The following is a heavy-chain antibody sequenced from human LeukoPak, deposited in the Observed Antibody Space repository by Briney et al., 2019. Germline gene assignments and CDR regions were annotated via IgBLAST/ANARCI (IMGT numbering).Heavy chain of an antibody. CDR1: GFTFSSYA. Sequence: GRSLRLSCAASGFTFSSYATHWVRQAPGKGLEWVAVISYDGSNKYYADSVKGRFTISRDNSKNTLYLQMNSLRAEDTAVYYCARDSPLGYCSSTSCYTGAFDYWGQGTLVTVSS. CDR3: ARDSPLGYCSSTSCYTGAFDY. CDR2: ISYDGSNK. J-gene: IGHJ4*02. D-gene: IGHD2-2*02. V-gene: IGHV3-30-3*01.